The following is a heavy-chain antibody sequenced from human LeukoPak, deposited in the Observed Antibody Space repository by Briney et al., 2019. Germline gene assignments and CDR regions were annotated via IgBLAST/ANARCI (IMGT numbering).Heavy chain of an antibody. J-gene: IGHJ4*02. Sequence: QSGGSLRLSCAASGFTFSSYGMQWVRQAPGKGLEWVAVISYDGSNKYYADYVKGRFTISRDNSKNTLYLQMNSLRAEDTAVYYCAKAPPGSGSYLGYYFDYWGQGTLVTVSS. D-gene: IGHD3-10*01. CDR3: AKAPPGSGSYLGYYFDY. CDR2: ISYDGSNK. CDR1: GFTFSSYG. V-gene: IGHV3-30*18.